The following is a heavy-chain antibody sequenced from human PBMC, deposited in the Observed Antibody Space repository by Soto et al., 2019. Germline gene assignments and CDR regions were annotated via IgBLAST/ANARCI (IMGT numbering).Heavy chain of an antibody. D-gene: IGHD3-22*01. CDR3: ARDWYYYDTSDHFSADAFDI. Sequence: GGSLRLFCAASGFTSSSYWMHWVRQAPGKGLVWVSRISNDGTSTNYADSVKGRFTISRDNAKNTVYLEMNSLRAEDTAVYYCARDWYYYDTSDHFSADAFDIWGQGTTVTVSS. J-gene: IGHJ3*02. V-gene: IGHV3-74*01. CDR1: GFTSSSYW. CDR2: ISNDGTST.